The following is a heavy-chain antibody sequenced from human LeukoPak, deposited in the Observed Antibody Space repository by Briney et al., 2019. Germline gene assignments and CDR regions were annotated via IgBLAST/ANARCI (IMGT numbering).Heavy chain of an antibody. Sequence: GSLRLSCAASGFTFTSYGMTWVRQAPGKGLEWIGAIGALYYSGNTYYNPSLKSRVTISVDMSKKQFSLKLSSVTAADTAGYYCARVGSGWGEVDSWGQGTLVAVSS. V-gene: IGHV4-4*02. J-gene: IGHJ4*02. D-gene: IGHD6-19*01. CDR2: IGALYYSGNT. CDR3: ARVGSGWGEVDS. CDR1: GFTFTSYG.